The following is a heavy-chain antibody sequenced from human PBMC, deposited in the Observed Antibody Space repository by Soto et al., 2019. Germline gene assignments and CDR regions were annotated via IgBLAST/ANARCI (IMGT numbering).Heavy chain of an antibody. CDR1: GYSFTSYW. Sequence: PGESLKISCKGSGYSFTSYWIGWVRQMPGKGLEWMGIIYPGDSDTRYSPSFQGQVTISADKSISTAYLQWGSLKASDTAMYYCARHGSYYDFCSGYWTHYYGMDGWGQGTTVTVSS. D-gene: IGHD3-3*01. J-gene: IGHJ6*02. V-gene: IGHV5-51*01. CDR2: IYPGDSDT. CDR3: ARHGSYYDFCSGYWTHYYGMDG.